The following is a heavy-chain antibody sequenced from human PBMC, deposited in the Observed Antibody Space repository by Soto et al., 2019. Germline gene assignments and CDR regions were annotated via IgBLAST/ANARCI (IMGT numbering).Heavy chain of an antibody. CDR3: ARGGVGATYFDH. D-gene: IGHD1-26*01. V-gene: IGHV1-8*01. CDR2: INPNSGNT. Sequence: QVQLVQSGAEVKKPGASVKVSCKASGYTFTNYDINWVRQATGQGLEWMVWINPNSGNTGYAQKFQGRVTMTRNTSISTAYMELNSLRSEDTAVFYCARGGVGATYFDHWGQGSLVTVSS. J-gene: IGHJ4*02. CDR1: GYTFTNYD.